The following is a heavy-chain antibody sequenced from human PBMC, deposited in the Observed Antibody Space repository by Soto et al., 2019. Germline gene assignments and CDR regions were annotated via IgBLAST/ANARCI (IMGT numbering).Heavy chain of an antibody. CDR3: TRVGRIAAAGTRRYYYYGMDV. CDR2: IRSKAYGGTT. CDR1: GFTFGDYA. J-gene: IGHJ6*02. V-gene: IGHV3-49*04. Sequence: GGSLRLSCTASGFTFGDYAMSWVRQAPGKGLEWVGFIRSKAYGGTTEYAASVKGRFTISRDDSNSIAYLQMNSLKTEDTAVYYCTRVGRIAAAGTRRYYYYGMDVWGQGTTVTVSS. D-gene: IGHD6-13*01.